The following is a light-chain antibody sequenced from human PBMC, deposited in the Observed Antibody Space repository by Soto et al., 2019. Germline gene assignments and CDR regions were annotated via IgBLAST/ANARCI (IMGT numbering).Light chain of an antibody. CDR2: GAS. Sequence: EIVMTQSPATLSVSPGERATLSCRASQSVSSNLAWYQQKPGQAPRLLIYGASTRATGIPARFSGSGSGTEVTLTISSLQTADFAVYYCQQYNNWRPYTFGQGTKLEIK. CDR3: QQYNNWRPYT. CDR1: QSVSSN. V-gene: IGKV3-15*01. J-gene: IGKJ2*01.